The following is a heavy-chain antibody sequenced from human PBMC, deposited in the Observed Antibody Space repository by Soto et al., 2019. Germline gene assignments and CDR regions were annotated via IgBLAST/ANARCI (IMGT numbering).Heavy chain of an antibody. J-gene: IGHJ5*02. CDR2: IIPILGIA. Sequence: SVKVSCKASGGTFSSYTISWVRQAPGQGLEWMGRIIPILGIANYAQKFQGRVTITADKSTSTAYMELSSLRSEDTAVYYCARDKENDFWSGYVYNWFDPWGQGTLVTVSS. D-gene: IGHD3-3*01. CDR1: GGTFSSYT. CDR3: ARDKENDFWSGYVYNWFDP. V-gene: IGHV1-69*04.